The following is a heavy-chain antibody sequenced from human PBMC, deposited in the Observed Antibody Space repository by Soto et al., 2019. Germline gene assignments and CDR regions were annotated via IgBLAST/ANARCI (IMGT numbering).Heavy chain of an antibody. D-gene: IGHD5-12*01. CDR1: GFTFSDFY. V-gene: IGHV3-11*01. Sequence: PGGSLRLSCAASGFTFSDFYMSWTRQAPGKWLEWVSYISITGNTIYYADSVRGRFTMSRDNAKNSLFLQMNSLRAEDTAVYYCATIVVTPPGVDYWGQGXLVTVYS. CDR3: ATIVVTPPGVDY. J-gene: IGHJ4*02. CDR2: ISITGNTI.